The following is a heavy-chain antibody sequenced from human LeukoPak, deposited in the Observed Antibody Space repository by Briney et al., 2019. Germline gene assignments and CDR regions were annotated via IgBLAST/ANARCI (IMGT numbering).Heavy chain of an antibody. Sequence: ASVKVSCKASGYTFTSYGISWVRQAPGQGLEWMGWISAYNGNTNYAQKLQGRVTMTTDTSTSTAYMELSSLRSEDTAVYYCAREGGYCSGGSCLYYFDYWGQGTLVTVSS. CDR1: GYTFTSYG. CDR3: AREGGYCSGGSCLYYFDY. CDR2: ISAYNGNT. V-gene: IGHV1-18*01. J-gene: IGHJ4*02. D-gene: IGHD2-15*01.